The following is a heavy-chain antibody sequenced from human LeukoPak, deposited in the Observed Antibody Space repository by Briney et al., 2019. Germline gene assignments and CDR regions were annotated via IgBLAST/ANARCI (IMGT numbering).Heavy chain of an antibody. CDR3: AREGGTIEIGEFDY. CDR1: AFTFTFSTSG. V-gene: IGHV3-30*02. Sequence: PGGSLRLSCAASAFTFTFSTSGMHWVRQAPGEGLAWVAFMQSDDRGKYYADSVRGRCTISRENSKNTVYLQMNSRRAEDTAVYYCAREGGTIEIGEFDYWGQGTLVTVSS. J-gene: IGHJ4*02. D-gene: IGHD3-16*02. CDR2: MQSDDRGK.